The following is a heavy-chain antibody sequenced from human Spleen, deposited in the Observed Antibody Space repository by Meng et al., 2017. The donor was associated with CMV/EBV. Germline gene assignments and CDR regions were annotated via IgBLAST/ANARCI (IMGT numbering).Heavy chain of an antibody. J-gene: IGHJ4*02. CDR2: IQQDGSEK. D-gene: IGHD4-11*01. Sequence: GGSLRLSCAASGFTFSLYYMTWVRQAPGKGLEWVANIQQDGSEKYYLDSVKGRFTISRDNAKNLLYLQMNNLRAEDTAVYYCARRYSNSNYYFDHWGQGTLVTVS. V-gene: IGHV3-7*01. CDR3: ARRYSNSNYYFDH. CDR1: GFTFSLYY.